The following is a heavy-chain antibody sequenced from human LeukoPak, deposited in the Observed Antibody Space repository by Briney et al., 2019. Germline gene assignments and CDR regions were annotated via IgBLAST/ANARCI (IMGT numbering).Heavy chain of an antibody. CDR1: GGSISSYY. V-gene: IGHV4-59*12. CDR2: IYYSGNT. J-gene: IGHJ4*02. CDR3: ARDGDAWAAAGTRY. Sequence: PSETLSLTCTVSGGSISSYYWSWIRQPPGKGLEWIGYIYYSGNTNYNPSLKSRVTISVDTSKNQFSLKLSSVTAADTAVYYCARDGDAWAAAGTRYWGQGTLVTVSS. D-gene: IGHD6-13*01.